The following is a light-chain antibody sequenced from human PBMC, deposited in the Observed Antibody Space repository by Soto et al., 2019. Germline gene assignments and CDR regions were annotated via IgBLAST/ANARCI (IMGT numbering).Light chain of an antibody. CDR2: RNN. Sequence: QSVLTQPPSASGTPGQTVTISCSGSSSKIGNHYVNWYQQLPGTAPKLLIYRNNQRPSGVPDRFSASTSGTSASLAMRGLRSEDEADYYCAVWEDNLTGLFGKGTKRTVL. J-gene: IGLJ2*01. V-gene: IGLV1-47*01. CDR1: SSKIGNHY. CDR3: AVWEDNLTGL.